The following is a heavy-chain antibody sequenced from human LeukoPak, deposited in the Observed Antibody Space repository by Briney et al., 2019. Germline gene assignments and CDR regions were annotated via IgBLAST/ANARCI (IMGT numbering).Heavy chain of an antibody. V-gene: IGHV1-2*02. CDR3: ARGIEWFGAIRYFDL. CDR1: GYTFSGYY. CDR2: INPNSGDT. J-gene: IGHJ2*01. Sequence: ASVKVSCKASGYTFSGYYMHWVRQAPGQGLEWMGWINPNSGDTNYAQKLQGRVTMTTDTSTSTAYMELRSLRSDDTAVYYCARGIEWFGAIRYFDLWGRGTLVTVSS. D-gene: IGHD3-10*01.